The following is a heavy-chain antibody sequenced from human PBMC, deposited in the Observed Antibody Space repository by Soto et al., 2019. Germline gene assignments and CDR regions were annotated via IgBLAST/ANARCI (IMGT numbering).Heavy chain of an antibody. CDR2: VSSTGST. Sequence: QVQLLESGPGLVKPSETLSLTCTVSGGSLNSYYWTWIRQSPGKGLEWIGYVSSTGSTNYNPSLKSRLTMAWDTSTLDASLTLPSVTAADAAVYFCARFSPPRKSYDSNPGWFDPWGQGIMVAVSS. CDR3: ARFSPPRKSYDSNPGWFDP. V-gene: IGHV4-59*01. CDR1: GGSLNSYY. D-gene: IGHD3-22*01. J-gene: IGHJ5*02.